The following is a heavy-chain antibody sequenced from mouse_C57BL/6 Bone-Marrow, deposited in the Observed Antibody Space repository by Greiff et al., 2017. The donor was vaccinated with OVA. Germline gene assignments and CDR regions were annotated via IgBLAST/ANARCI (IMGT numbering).Heavy chain of an antibody. J-gene: IGHJ4*01. CDR1: GYSITSGYY. Sequence: EVQLQESGPGLVKPSQSLSLTCSVTGYSITSGYYWNWIRQFPGNNLEWMGYISYDGSNNYNPSLKNRISITRDTSKNQFFLKLNSVTTEDTATYDCARDRAAQTMDYWGQGTSVTVSS. D-gene: IGHD3-2*02. CDR2: ISYDGSN. V-gene: IGHV3-6*01. CDR3: ARDRAAQTMDY.